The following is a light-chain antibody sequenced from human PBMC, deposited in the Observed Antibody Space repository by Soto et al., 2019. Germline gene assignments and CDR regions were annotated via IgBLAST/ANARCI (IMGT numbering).Light chain of an antibody. Sequence: DIQMTQSPSSLSASVGDRVTITCRASQSISSDLNWYQQKPGKAPKLLIYAASSLQSGVPSRFSGSGSGTDFTLTISSLQPEDFATYYGQQSYSTPNTFGQGTKLEIK. CDR1: QSISSD. CDR2: AAS. CDR3: QQSYSTPNT. J-gene: IGKJ2*01. V-gene: IGKV1-39*01.